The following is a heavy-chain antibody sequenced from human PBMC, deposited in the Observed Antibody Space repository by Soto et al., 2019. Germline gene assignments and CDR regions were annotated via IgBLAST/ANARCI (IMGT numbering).Heavy chain of an antibody. CDR2: IGDGGSNI. CDR1: GFTFTSYS. Sequence: GGSLRLSWAAAGFTFTSYSMNWVRQAPGKGLEWVSYIGDGGSNIYYADSVKGRFTISRDNSKNTLYLQMNSLRAEDTAVYYCAKEGYSSGWYGDPHYYGMDVWGQGTTVTVSS. D-gene: IGHD6-19*01. V-gene: IGHV3-48*01. J-gene: IGHJ6*02. CDR3: AKEGYSSGWYGDPHYYGMDV.